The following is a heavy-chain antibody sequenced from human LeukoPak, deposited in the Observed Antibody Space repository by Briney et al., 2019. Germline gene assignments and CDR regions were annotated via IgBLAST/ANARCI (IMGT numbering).Heavy chain of an antibody. CDR1: GFTFDDYA. J-gene: IGHJ6*03. V-gene: IGHV3-9*01. Sequence: GGSLRLSCAASGFTFDDYAMHWVRRAPGKGLEWVSGISRNSGSIGYADSVKGRFTISRDNAKSSLYLQMNSLRAEDTALYYCAKAWAVGRGQYQYFKDRWGKGTTVTVSS. D-gene: IGHD1-26*01. CDR2: ISRNSGSI. CDR3: AKAWAVGRGQYQYFKDR.